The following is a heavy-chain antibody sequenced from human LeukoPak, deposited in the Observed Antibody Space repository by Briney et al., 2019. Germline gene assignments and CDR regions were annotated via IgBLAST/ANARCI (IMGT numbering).Heavy chain of an antibody. V-gene: IGHV3-30-3*01. CDR2: ISYDGSNK. D-gene: IGHD4-17*01. CDR1: GFTFSSYA. J-gene: IGHJ4*02. Sequence: RSLRLSCAASGFTFSSYAMHWVRQAPGKGLEWVAVISYDGSNKYYADSVKGRFTISRDNSKNTLYLQMNSLRAEDTAVYYCARAPTVVLSPGDYWGQGTLVTVSS. CDR3: ARAPTVVLSPGDY.